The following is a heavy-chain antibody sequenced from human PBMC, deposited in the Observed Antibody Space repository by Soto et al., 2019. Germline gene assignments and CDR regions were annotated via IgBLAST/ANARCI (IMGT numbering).Heavy chain of an antibody. D-gene: IGHD5-12*01. CDR2: MNPNSGNT. CDR3: ARESGGATATLDYYYFYMDV. Sequence: GASVKVSCKASGYTFTSYDINWVRQATGQGLEWMGWMNPNSGNTGYAQKFQGRVTMTRNTSISTAYMELSSLRSEDTAVYYCARESGGATATLDYYYFYMDVWGTGTTVTVSS. J-gene: IGHJ6*03. CDR1: GYTFTSYD. V-gene: IGHV1-8*01.